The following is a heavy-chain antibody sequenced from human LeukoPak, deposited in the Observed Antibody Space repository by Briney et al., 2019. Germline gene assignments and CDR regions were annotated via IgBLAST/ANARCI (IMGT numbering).Heavy chain of an antibody. CDR3: ARDQVSGYSSGWYLDY. J-gene: IGHJ4*02. CDR1: GYTFTSYG. Sequence: ASVKVSCKASGYTFTSYGISRVRQAPGQGLEWMGWISAYNGNTNYAQKLQGRVTMTTDTSTSTAYMELRSLRSDDTAVYYCARDQVSGYSSGWYLDYWGQGTLVTVSS. CDR2: ISAYNGNT. D-gene: IGHD6-19*01. V-gene: IGHV1-18*01.